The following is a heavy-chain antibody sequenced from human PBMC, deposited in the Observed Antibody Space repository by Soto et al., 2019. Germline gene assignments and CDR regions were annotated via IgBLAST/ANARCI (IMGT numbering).Heavy chain of an antibody. CDR1: GVMLSRYC. CDR2: IKQDGSEK. Sequence: GEALRHPCAASGVMLSRYCMIGFRQAPGKGLEWVANIKQDGSEKYYVDSVKGRFTISRDNAKNSLYLQMNSLRAEDTAVYYVVRCQAENTDLLYFCAQG. CDR3: VRCQAENTDLLYF. J-gene: IGHJ4*01. V-gene: IGHV3-7*03. D-gene: IGHD1-26*01.